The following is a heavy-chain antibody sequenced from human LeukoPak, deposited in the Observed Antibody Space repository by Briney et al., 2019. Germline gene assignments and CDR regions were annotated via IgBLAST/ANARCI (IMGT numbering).Heavy chain of an antibody. V-gene: IGHV3-30-3*01. Sequence: PGGSLRLSCAASGFTFSNYAMHWVRQAPGKGLEWVAVISYDGSNKYYADSVKGRFTISRDNSKNTLYLQMNSLRAEDTAVYYCARARGRGYSYGTYFDYWGQGTLVTVSS. CDR3: ARARGRGYSYGTYFDY. CDR1: GFTFSNYA. J-gene: IGHJ4*02. CDR2: ISYDGSNK. D-gene: IGHD5-18*01.